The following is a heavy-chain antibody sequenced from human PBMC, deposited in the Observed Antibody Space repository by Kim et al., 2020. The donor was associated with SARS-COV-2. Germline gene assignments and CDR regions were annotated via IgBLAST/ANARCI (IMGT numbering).Heavy chain of an antibody. V-gene: IGHV4-31*03. CDR1: GGSISSGGYY. J-gene: IGHJ5*02. CDR3: AAYDSKNTNWFDP. CDR2: IYYSGST. D-gene: IGHD3-22*01. Sequence: SETLSLTCTVSGGSISSGGYYWSWIRQHPGKGLEWIGYIYYSGSTYYNPSLKSRVTISVDTSKNQFSLKLSSVTAADTAVYYCAAYDSKNTNWFDPWGQGTLVTVSS.